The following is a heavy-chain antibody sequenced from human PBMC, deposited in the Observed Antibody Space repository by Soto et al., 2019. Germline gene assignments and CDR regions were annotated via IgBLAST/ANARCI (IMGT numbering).Heavy chain of an antibody. CDR1: GGTFSSYA. V-gene: IGHV1-69*13. CDR3: ARALDSSGWYEGLSIL. J-gene: IGHJ6*02. CDR2: IIPIFGTA. Sequence: GASVKVSCKASGGTFSSYAISWVRQAPGQGLEWMGGIIPIFGTANYAQKFQGRVTITADESTSTAYMELSSLRSEDTAVYYCARALDSSGWYEGLSILLGQGTTVTVSS. D-gene: IGHD6-19*01.